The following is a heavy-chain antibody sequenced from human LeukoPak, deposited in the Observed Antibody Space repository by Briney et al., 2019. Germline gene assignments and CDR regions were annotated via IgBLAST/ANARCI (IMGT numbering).Heavy chain of an antibody. D-gene: IGHD3-3*02. Sequence: ASVKVSCKASGGTFSSYAISWVRQAPGQGLEWMGGIIPIFGTANYAQKFQGRVTITADKSTSTAYMELSSLRSEDTAVYYCASRILKLYYFDYWGQGTLVTVSS. CDR2: IIPIFGTA. CDR1: GGTFSSYA. CDR3: ASRILKLYYFDY. J-gene: IGHJ4*02. V-gene: IGHV1-69*06.